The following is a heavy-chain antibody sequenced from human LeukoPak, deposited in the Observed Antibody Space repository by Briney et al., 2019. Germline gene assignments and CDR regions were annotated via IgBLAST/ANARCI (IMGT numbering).Heavy chain of an antibody. CDR1: GLIFSDYH. Sequence: GGSLRLSSAASGLIFSDYHMSWIRQAPGKGLEWVSYISPGGDEVYFADSVKGRFTISRDHAKNPLFLQTSSLTAEDTAVYYCSGGRDIAVAGPGGYFDYWGEGSLVTVSS. D-gene: IGHD6-19*01. CDR2: ISPGGDEV. J-gene: IGHJ4*02. V-gene: IGHV3-11*01. CDR3: SGGRDIAVAGPGGYFDY.